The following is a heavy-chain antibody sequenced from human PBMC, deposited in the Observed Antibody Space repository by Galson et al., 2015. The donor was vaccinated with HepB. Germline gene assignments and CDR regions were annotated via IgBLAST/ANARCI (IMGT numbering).Heavy chain of an antibody. D-gene: IGHD1-7*01. CDR3: ARAPRYNWNFGVDY. Sequence: SLRLSCAASGFTFDDYGMSWVRQAPGKGLEWVSGINWNGGSTGYADSVKGRFTISRDNAKNSLYLQMNSLRAEDTALYHYARAPRYNWNFGVDYWGQGTLVTVSS. CDR2: INWNGGST. V-gene: IGHV3-20*01. J-gene: IGHJ4*02. CDR1: GFTFDDYG.